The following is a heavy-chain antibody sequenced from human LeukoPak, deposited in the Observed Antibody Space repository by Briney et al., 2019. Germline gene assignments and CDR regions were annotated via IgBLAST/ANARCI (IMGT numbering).Heavy chain of an antibody. CDR3: GRGVPGYCSSTSCYPFDY. V-gene: IGHV4-34*01. CDR2: INHSGST. CDR1: GGSFSGYY. J-gene: IGHJ4*02. D-gene: IGHD2-2*01. Sequence: PSETLSLTCAVYGGSFSGYYWSWIRQPPGKGLEWIGEINHSGSTNYNPSLKSRVTISVDTSKNQFSLKLSSVTAADTAVYYCGRGVPGYCSSTSCYPFDYWGQGTLVTVSS.